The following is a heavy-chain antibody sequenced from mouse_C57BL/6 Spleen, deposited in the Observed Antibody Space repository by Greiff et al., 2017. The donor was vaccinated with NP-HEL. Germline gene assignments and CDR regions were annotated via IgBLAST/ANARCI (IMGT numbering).Heavy chain of an antibody. CDR3: ARDETTVVALDY. CDR1: GYAFSSYW. J-gene: IGHJ2*01. D-gene: IGHD1-1*01. Sequence: QVQLQQSGAELVKPGASVKISCKASGYAFSSYWMNWVKQRPGKGLEWIGQIYPGDGDTNYNGKFKGKATLTADKSPSTAYMQLSSLTSEDSAVYFCARDETTVVALDYWGQGTTLTVSS. V-gene: IGHV1-80*01. CDR2: IYPGDGDT.